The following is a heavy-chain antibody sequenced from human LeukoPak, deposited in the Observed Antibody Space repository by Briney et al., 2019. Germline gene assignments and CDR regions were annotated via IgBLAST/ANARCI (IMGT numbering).Heavy chain of an antibody. CDR2: IDHSGST. V-gene: IGHV4-38-2*02. CDR3: ARTYDYIWGSFRSHSFDS. CDR1: GYSISSGYY. J-gene: IGHJ4*02. Sequence: SETLSLTCTVSGYSISSGYYWGWIRQPPGKGLEWTGSIDHSGSTYYNPSLKSRITISVDASKNQFSLKLSSVTAADTGVYYCARTYDYIWGSFRSHSFDSWGQGTLVTVSS. D-gene: IGHD3-16*02.